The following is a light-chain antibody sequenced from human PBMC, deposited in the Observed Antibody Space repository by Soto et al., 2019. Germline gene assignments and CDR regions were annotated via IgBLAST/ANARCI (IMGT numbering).Light chain of an antibody. J-gene: IGKJ5*01. CDR2: GAS. Sequence: VLTQSPGTLSLSPGERATLSCRASQRVRTKVAWYQQTPGQAPRLLIYGASSRATGIPARFSGIGSGTEFTLTISSLQSEDSAVYYCQQYNTWPAEITFGQGTRLEIK. CDR1: QRVRTK. CDR3: QQYNTWPAEIT. V-gene: IGKV3D-15*01.